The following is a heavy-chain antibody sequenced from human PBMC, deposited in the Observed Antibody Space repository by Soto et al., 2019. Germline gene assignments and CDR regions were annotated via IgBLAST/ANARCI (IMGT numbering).Heavy chain of an antibody. D-gene: IGHD2-2*01. J-gene: IGHJ6*02. CDR2: ISYDGSNK. V-gene: IGHV3-30*18. CDR1: GFTFSSYG. Sequence: SLRLSCAASGFTFSSYGMHWVRQAPGKGLEWVAVISYDGSNKYYADSVKGRFTISRDNSKNTLYLQMNSLRAEDTAVYYCAKAPYQPLFRRYYYYGMDVWGQGTTVTVSS. CDR3: AKAPYQPLFRRYYYYGMDV.